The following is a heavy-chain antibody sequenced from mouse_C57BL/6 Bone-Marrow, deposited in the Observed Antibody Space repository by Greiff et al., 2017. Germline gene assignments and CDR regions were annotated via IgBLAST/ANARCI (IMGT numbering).Heavy chain of an antibody. V-gene: IGHV5-12*01. J-gene: IGHJ3*01. Sequence: EVMLVESGGGLVQPGGSLKLSCAASGFTFSDYYMYWVRQTPEKRLEWVAYISNGGGSTYYPDTVKGRFTISRDNAKNTLYLQMSRLKSEDTAMYYCARKGIVTTKFAYWGQGTLVTVSA. CDR2: ISNGGGST. CDR3: ARKGIVTTKFAY. CDR1: GFTFSDYY. D-gene: IGHD2-5*01.